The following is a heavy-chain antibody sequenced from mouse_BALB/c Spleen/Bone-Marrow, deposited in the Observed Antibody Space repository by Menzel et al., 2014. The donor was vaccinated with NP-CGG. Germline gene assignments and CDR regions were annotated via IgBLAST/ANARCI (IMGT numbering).Heavy chain of an antibody. D-gene: IGHD2-14*01. CDR3: ARDNYRGAWFAY. CDR2: IWAGGST. J-gene: IGHJ3*01. Sequence: VKLVESGPGLVAPSQSLSITCTVSGFSLTSYGVHWVRQPPGKGLEWLGVIWAGGSTNYNPALMSRLSISKDNSKSQVFLKMNSLQTDDTAMYYCARDNYRGAWFAYWGQGTLVTVSA. CDR1: GFSLTSYG. V-gene: IGHV2-9*02.